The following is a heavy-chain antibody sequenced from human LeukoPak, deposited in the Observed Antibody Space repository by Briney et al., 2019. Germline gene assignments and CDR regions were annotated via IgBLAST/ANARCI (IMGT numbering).Heavy chain of an antibody. D-gene: IGHD2-2*01. J-gene: IGHJ6*04. Sequence: GESLKISCKGSGYSFTSYWIGWVRQTPWKGLEWMGIIYPGDSDTRYSPSFQGQVTISADKSISTAYLQWSSLKASDTAMYYCARRVRLGYCSSTSCPEDGMDVWGKGTTVTVSS. V-gene: IGHV5-51*01. CDR2: IYPGDSDT. CDR3: ARRVRLGYCSSTSCPEDGMDV. CDR1: GYSFTSYW.